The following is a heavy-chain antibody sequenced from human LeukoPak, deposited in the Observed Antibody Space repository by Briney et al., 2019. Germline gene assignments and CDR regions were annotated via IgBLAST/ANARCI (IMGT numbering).Heavy chain of an antibody. CDR3: VRDPSGHGMDV. D-gene: IGHD6-19*01. CDR1: GFTFSSYD. V-gene: IGHV3-13*01. CDR2: IGTAGDT. J-gene: IGHJ6*02. Sequence: GGSLRLSCAASGFTFSSYDMHWVRQPTGKGLEWVSAIGTAGDTHYPGSVKGRFTISRENAKNSLYLQMNSLRAGDTAVYYCVRDPSGHGMDVWGQGTTVTVFS.